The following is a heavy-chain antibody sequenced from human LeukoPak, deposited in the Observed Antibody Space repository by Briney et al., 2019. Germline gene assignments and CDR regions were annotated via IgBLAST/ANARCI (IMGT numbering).Heavy chain of an antibody. CDR3: AKDSYPYSGSYYYFDF. D-gene: IGHD1-26*01. Sequence: GGSLRLSCAASGFTFISYAISWDRQVPGKGLEWVSAISGSGGTTAYADAVKGRFTISRDNSENTVYLQMNSLSPEDTALYCCAKDSYPYSGSYYYFDFWGQGTLVTVSS. V-gene: IGHV3-23*01. CDR1: GFTFISYA. CDR2: ISGSGGTT. J-gene: IGHJ4*02.